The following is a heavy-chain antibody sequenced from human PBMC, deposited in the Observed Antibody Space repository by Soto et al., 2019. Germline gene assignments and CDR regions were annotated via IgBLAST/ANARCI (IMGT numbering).Heavy chain of an antibody. CDR3: AREVLARSKNYYSAMDV. CDR2: ISAYNGNT. Sequence: GASVKASCTASGYTFTSYGISWVRQAPGQGLEWMGWISAYNGNTNYAQKLQGRVTMTTDTSTSTAYMELRSLRSDDSAVYYCAREVLARSKNYYSAMDVLCQGTSVAVSS. CDR1: GYTFTSYG. J-gene: IGHJ6*02. D-gene: IGHD1-20*01. V-gene: IGHV1-18*04.